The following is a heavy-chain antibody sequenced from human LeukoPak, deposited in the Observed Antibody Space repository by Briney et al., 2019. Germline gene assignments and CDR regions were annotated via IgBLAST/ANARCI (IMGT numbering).Heavy chain of an antibody. D-gene: IGHD5-24*01. J-gene: IGHJ4*02. CDR3: ARAARVEMATILDY. V-gene: IGHV1-69*04. CDR2: IIPILGIA. CDR1: GYTFTSYG. Sequence: SVKVSCKASGYTFTSYGISWVRQAPGQGLEWMGRIIPILGIANYAQKFQGRVTITADKSTSTAYMELSSLRSEDTAVYYCARAARVEMATILDYWGQGTLVTVSS.